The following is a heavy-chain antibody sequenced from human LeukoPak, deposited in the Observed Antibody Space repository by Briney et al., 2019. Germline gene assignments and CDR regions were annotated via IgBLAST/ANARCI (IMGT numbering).Heavy chain of an antibody. D-gene: IGHD2-21*02. Sequence: GGSLRLSCAASEFTFSSYAMSWVRQAPGKGLEWVSAISGNGESTDYADSVRGRFIISRDNSKNTVYLQMNSLRAEDAAVYYCAKGRGADCSGDCNSRILDYWGQGTLVTVSS. CDR2: ISGNGEST. V-gene: IGHV3-23*01. CDR1: EFTFSSYA. J-gene: IGHJ4*02. CDR3: AKGRGADCSGDCNSRILDY.